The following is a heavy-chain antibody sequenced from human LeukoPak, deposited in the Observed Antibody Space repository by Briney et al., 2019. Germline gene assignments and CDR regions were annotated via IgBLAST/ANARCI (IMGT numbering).Heavy chain of an antibody. J-gene: IGHJ4*02. D-gene: IGHD3-10*01. CDR2: IYPGDSET. Sequence: GESLKISCKGSGYRFTSYWIGWVRQMPGKGLKWMGIIYPGDSETRYSPSFQGQVIISADKSISTAYLHWSSLKASDTAMYYCARKYYYGSGTYFLVDYWGQGTPVTVSS. CDR1: GYRFTSYW. CDR3: ARKYYYGSGTYFLVDY. V-gene: IGHV5-51*01.